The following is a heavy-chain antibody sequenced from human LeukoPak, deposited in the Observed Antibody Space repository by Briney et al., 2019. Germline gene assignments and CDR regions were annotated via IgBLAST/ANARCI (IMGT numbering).Heavy chain of an antibody. CDR1: GFTFSSYS. J-gene: IGHJ4*02. D-gene: IGHD3-22*01. CDR2: ISSSSSTI. CDR3: ARDASLPYYYDSSGYFPSFDY. Sequence: GGSLRFSCAASGFTFSSYSMNWVRQAPGKGLEWVSYISSSSSTIYYADSVKGRFTISRDNAKNSLYLQMNSLRDEDTAVYYCARDASLPYYYDSSGYFPSFDYWGQGTLVTVSS. V-gene: IGHV3-48*02.